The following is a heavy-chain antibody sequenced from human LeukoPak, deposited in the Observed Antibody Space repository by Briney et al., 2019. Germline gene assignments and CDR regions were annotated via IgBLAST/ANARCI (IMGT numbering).Heavy chain of an antibody. Sequence: APVKVSCKASGYTFTSHYMYWVRQAPGQGLEWMGVINPSGGSTTYAQKFQGRVTLTRDTSTRTVYMELRSLRSDDTAVYYCARQGGYSSAIGMGYWGQGTLVTVSS. J-gene: IGHJ4*02. CDR2: INPSGGST. D-gene: IGHD6-19*01. CDR3: ARQGGYSSAIGMGY. V-gene: IGHV1-46*01. CDR1: GYTFTSHY.